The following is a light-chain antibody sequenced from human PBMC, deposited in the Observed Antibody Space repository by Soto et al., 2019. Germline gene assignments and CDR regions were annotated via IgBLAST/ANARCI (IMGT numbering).Light chain of an antibody. J-gene: IGKJ1*01. Sequence: DIQMTQSPSTLSASTGDRFTITCRASQSIRSSLAWYRQKPGKAPNLLIYGASSLESGVPSKFSGSGSGTEFTLTISSLQPDDFATYYCQQYYTYPRTFGQGTKV. CDR2: GAS. CDR3: QQYYTYPRT. CDR1: QSIRSS. V-gene: IGKV1-5*01.